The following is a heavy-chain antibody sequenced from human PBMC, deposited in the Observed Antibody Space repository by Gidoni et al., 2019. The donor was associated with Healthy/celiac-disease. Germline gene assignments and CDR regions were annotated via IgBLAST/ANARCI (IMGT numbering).Heavy chain of an antibody. J-gene: IGHJ4*02. CDR1: GFTLSSYG. V-gene: IGHV3-30*18. CDR3: AKAKTIFGVVPSDY. Sequence: VQLVESGGGGVQPGRSLRFSCADCGFTLSSYGIHWVRQAPGKGLEWLAVISYDGSNKYYADSVKGRFTISRDNSKNTLYLQMNSLRAEDTAVYYCAKAKTIFGVVPSDYWGQGTLVTVSS. D-gene: IGHD3-3*01. CDR2: ISYDGSNK.